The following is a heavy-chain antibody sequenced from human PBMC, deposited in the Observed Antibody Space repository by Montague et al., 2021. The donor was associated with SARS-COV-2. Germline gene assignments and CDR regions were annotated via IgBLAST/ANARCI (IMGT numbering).Heavy chain of an antibody. Sequence: CAISGDSVSSNIATWNWIRQSPSRGIEWLGRTYYRSKWYNDYAVSVKSRVSINPDTSNNRISLQLNSVTPEDTAVYYCARAYCGGDCYFYWYFDLWGRGTLVTVSS. D-gene: IGHD2-21*02. CDR3: ARAYCGGDCYFYWYFDL. V-gene: IGHV6-1*01. CDR1: GDSVSSNIAT. CDR2: TYYRSKWYN. J-gene: IGHJ2*01.